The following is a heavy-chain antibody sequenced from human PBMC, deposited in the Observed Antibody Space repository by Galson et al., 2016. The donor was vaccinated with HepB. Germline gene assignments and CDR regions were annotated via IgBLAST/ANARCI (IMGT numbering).Heavy chain of an antibody. D-gene: IGHD4-17*01. CDR2: IGTAPGDT. CDR1: GFSFSLYD. Sequence: SLRLSCAASGFSFSLYDMHWVRQVTGKGLEWVSAIGTAPGDTNYLDSVKGRFTISRENADNSLYLQMNSLRPGDTAVCYCARGKSLWTTPWNYGLDVWGKGTTVNVSS. J-gene: IGHJ6*04. CDR3: ARGKSLWTTPWNYGLDV. V-gene: IGHV3-13*01.